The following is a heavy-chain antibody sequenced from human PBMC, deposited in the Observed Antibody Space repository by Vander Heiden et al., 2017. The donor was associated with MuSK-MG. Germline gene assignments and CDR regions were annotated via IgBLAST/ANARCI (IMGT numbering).Heavy chain of an antibody. Sequence: QVQLVQSGAEVKKPGSSVKVSCKASGGTLRSYAIRWGRQAPGQGLEGMGGIIPIFGTANYAQKGQGRVTITADESTSTAYMELSSVRSEETAVYYCARGNSDCGGDCDGYWGQGTLVTVSS. CDR1: GGTLRSYA. J-gene: IGHJ4*02. CDR3: ARGNSDCGGDCDGY. D-gene: IGHD2-21*02. CDR2: IIPIFGTA. V-gene: IGHV1-69*12.